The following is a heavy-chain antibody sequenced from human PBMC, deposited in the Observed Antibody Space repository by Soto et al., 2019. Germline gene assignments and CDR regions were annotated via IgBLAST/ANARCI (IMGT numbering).Heavy chain of an antibody. J-gene: IGHJ5*02. CDR1: GFTFSSYA. Sequence: EVQLLESGGGLVQPGGSLRLSCVVSGFTFSSYAMNWVRQAPGKGLEWVSAISGSGGSTYYADSVKGRFISSRDNSKNTLYLQLTSLRAEDPAVYYCARDLRIAVAGVPWGQGTLVSVAS. V-gene: IGHV3-23*01. D-gene: IGHD6-19*01. CDR2: ISGSGGST. CDR3: ARDLRIAVAGVP.